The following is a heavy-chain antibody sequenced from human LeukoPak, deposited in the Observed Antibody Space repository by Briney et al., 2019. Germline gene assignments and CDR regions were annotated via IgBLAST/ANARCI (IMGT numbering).Heavy chain of an antibody. CDR1: GFTFSNAW. Sequence: GGSLRLSCAASGFTFSNAWMSWVRQAPGKGLEWVGRIKSKTDGGTTDYAAPVKGRFTISRDDSKNTLYLQMNSLKTEDTAVYYCTTDTYYYDSSGYSYYFDYWGQGTLVTVSS. V-gene: IGHV3-15*01. J-gene: IGHJ4*02. CDR2: IKSKTDGGTT. D-gene: IGHD3-22*01. CDR3: TTDTYYYDSSGYSYYFDY.